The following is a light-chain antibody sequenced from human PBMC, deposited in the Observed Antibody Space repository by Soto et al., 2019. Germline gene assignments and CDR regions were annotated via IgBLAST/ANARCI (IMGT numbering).Light chain of an antibody. CDR2: AAS. CDR3: QQLNTYRFT. V-gene: IGKV1-9*01. J-gene: IGKJ3*01. Sequence: DIQLTQSPSFLSASVGDKVTITCRASQGIGSYLAWYQQKPGKAPNLLIYAASTLRSGVPSRFSGSGSGTDFTLTISSLQPEDFATYYCQQLNTYRFTFGPGTKVDIK. CDR1: QGIGSY.